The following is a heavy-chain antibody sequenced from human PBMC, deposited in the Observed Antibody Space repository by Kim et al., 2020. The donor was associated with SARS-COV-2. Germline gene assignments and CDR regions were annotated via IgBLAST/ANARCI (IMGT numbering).Heavy chain of an antibody. D-gene: IGHD3-3*01. CDR3: ARDATYDFWSGYYLSWFDP. J-gene: IGHJ5*02. Sequence: SVKVSCKASGGTFSSYAISWVRQAPGQGLEWMGGIIPIFGTANYAQKFQGRVTITADESTSTAYMELSSLRSEDTAVYYCARDATYDFWSGYYLSWFDPWGQGTLVTVSS. V-gene: IGHV1-69*13. CDR2: IIPIFGTA. CDR1: GGTFSSYA.